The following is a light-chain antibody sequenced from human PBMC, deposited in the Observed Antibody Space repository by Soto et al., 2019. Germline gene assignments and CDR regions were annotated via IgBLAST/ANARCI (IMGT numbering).Light chain of an antibody. V-gene: IGKV3-15*01. CDR2: GAS. CDR3: QQYNDWPPWT. J-gene: IGKJ1*01. Sequence: EIVMTQSPATLSVSPGERATLSCRASQSVRSDLAWYQQRPGQAPRLLIYGASTRATGIPARFSGSGSGTDFTLTISSLQSEDFALYYWQQYNDWPPWTFGQGTKVEIK. CDR1: QSVRSD.